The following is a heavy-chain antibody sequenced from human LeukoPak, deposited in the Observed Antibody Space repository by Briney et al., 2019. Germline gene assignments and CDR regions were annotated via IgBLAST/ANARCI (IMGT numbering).Heavy chain of an antibody. CDR1: GGSIGTSNYY. J-gene: IGHJ4*02. D-gene: IGHD6-19*01. V-gene: IGHV4-39*07. CDR2: VYYSGGT. Sequence: PSETLSLTCYVSGGSIGTSNYYWGWIRQPPGKGLEWIGSVYYSGGTYYNPSLKSRVTISIDTSKNQFSLKLNSATAADTAVYYCARERGSSGWYEDFDFWGQGTLVTVSS. CDR3: ARERGSSGWYEDFDF.